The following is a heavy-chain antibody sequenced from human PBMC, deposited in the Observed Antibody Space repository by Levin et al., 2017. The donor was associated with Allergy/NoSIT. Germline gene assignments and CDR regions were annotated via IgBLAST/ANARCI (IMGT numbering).Heavy chain of an antibody. J-gene: IGHJ6*02. CDR3: ASARGRFLESGDYYYYYGIDV. D-gene: IGHD3-3*01. Sequence: PGGSLRLSCAASGFTFSSYAMHWVRQAPGKGLEWVAVISYDGSNKYYADSVKGRFTISRDNSKNTLYLQMNSLRAEDTAVYYCASARGRFLESGDYYYYYGIDVWGQGTTVTVSS. CDR2: ISYDGSNK. V-gene: IGHV3-30-3*01. CDR1: GFTFSSYA.